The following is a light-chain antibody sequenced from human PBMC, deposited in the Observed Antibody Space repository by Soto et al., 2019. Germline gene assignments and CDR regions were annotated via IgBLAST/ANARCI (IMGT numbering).Light chain of an antibody. Sequence: EVVLTQSPATLSLSPGERATLSCRASQSVKDFLAWYQQKPGQAPRLLISDASNMATAIPARFSGSGSGTDFTLTISALEPEDLGVYYCQQRNNWPFTFGPGTKVDIK. J-gene: IGKJ3*01. V-gene: IGKV3-11*01. CDR2: DAS. CDR3: QQRNNWPFT. CDR1: QSVKDF.